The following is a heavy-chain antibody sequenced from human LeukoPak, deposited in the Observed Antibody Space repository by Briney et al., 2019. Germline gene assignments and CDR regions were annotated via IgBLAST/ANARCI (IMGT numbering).Heavy chain of an antibody. Sequence: PSETLSLTCTVSGGSISSYYWSWIRQPPGKGLEWIGEINHSGSTNYNPSLKSQVTISVDTSKNQFSLKLSSVTAADTAVYYCARRSGGDFKDFDYWGQGTLVTVSS. D-gene: IGHD2-21*01. CDR2: INHSGST. J-gene: IGHJ4*02. V-gene: IGHV4-34*01. CDR3: ARRSGGDFKDFDY. CDR1: GGSISSYY.